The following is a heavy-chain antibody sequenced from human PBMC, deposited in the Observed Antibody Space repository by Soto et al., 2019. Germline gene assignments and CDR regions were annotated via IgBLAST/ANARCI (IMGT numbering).Heavy chain of an antibody. CDR1: SGSIRSSNW. V-gene: IGHV4-4*02. Sequence: SETLSLTCAVSSGSIRSSNWWSWVRQSPGKGLEWIGEIFHNGNTYYNPSLNSRVTISVDTSKNLFSLNLRSVTAADTAVYYCARRTWGMDVWGQGTTVTVSS. CDR2: IFHNGNT. CDR3: ARRTWGMDV. J-gene: IGHJ6*02. D-gene: IGHD2-8*01.